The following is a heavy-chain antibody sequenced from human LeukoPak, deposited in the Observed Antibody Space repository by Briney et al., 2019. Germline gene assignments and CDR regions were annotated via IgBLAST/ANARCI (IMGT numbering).Heavy chain of an antibody. CDR2: IYSGGST. CDR1: GFTFSSYG. D-gene: IGHD3-9*01. J-gene: IGHJ4*02. Sequence: GGSLRLSCAASGFTFSSYGMHWVRQAPGKGLEWVSVIYSGGSTYYADSVKGRFTISRDNSKNTLYLQMNSLGAEDTAVYYCAKIDILTGYVFDYWGQGTLVTVSS. CDR3: AKIDILTGYVFDY. V-gene: IGHV3-53*01.